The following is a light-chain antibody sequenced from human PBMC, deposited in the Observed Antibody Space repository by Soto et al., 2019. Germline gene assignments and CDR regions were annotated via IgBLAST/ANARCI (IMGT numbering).Light chain of an antibody. CDR2: GAS. V-gene: IGKV3-20*01. Sequence: EIVLTQSPGTLSLSPGERATLSCRASQSVSSSYLAWYQQKPRQAPRLLIYGASSRSTSIPDRFSGSGSGTDFTLNISRLEPEYFAVYYCQNYGIWWTCGQVTKVDIK. CDR3: QNYGIWWT. J-gene: IGKJ1*01. CDR1: QSVSSSY.